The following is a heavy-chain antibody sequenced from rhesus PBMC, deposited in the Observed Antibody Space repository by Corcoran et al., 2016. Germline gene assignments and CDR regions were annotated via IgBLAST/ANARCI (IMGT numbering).Heavy chain of an antibody. V-gene: IGHV4-65*01. CDR1: GGSVSSSNC. Sequence: QVQLQESGPGLVKTSETLSLTCAVSGGSVSSSNCWSWIRQPPGKGLEWIGYVSGSIGSTSYNPSLKRRCTISTATSKNQFSLKLRSVTATDTGVYYWARVSYGNSQEDYWGQGVLVTVSS. CDR3: ARVSYGNSQEDY. J-gene: IGHJ4*01. D-gene: IGHD4-35*01. CDR2: VSGSIGST.